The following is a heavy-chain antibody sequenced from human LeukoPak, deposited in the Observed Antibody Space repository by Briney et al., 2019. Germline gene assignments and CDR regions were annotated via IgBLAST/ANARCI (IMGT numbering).Heavy chain of an antibody. Sequence: GGSLRLSCAASGFTFSTYWMHWVRHAPGKGLVWVSRINTDGTSTFYADSVKGRFTISRDNAKNTLYLQMNSLRAEDTAVYFCTRVGYCATTSCGTAFDIWGQGTTVTVS. D-gene: IGHD2-2*01. CDR3: TRVGYCATTSCGTAFDI. J-gene: IGHJ3*02. V-gene: IGHV3-74*01. CDR1: GFTFSTYW. CDR2: INTDGTST.